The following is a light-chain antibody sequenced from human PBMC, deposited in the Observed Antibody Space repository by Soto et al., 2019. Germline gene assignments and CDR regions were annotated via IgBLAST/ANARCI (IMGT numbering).Light chain of an antibody. CDR1: SSDVGGYDY. CDR3: SSYAGSNYYV. CDR2: EVS. Sequence: QSVLTQPPSASGSRGQSVTISCTGTSSDVGGYDYVSWYQHHPGKAPKLMIYEVSKRPSGVPDRFSGSKSGYTASLTVSGLQAEDEADYYCSSYAGSNYYVFGTGTKVTVL. V-gene: IGLV2-8*01. J-gene: IGLJ1*01.